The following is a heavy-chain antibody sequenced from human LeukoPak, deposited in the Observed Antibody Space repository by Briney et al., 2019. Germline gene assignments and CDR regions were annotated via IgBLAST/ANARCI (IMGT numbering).Heavy chain of an antibody. CDR1: GFTFSSYW. D-gene: IGHD2-2*01. CDR2: IKEDGSDK. V-gene: IGHV3-7*01. CDR3: AKDPPLPAFFARPNNDDAFDI. J-gene: IGHJ3*02. Sequence: GGSLRLSCAASGFTFSSYWMSWVRQAPGKGLEWVANIKEDGSDKQYVDSVKGRFTISRDNAENSLYLQMNSLRAEDTAVYYCAKDPPLPAFFARPNNDDAFDIWGQGTMVTVSS.